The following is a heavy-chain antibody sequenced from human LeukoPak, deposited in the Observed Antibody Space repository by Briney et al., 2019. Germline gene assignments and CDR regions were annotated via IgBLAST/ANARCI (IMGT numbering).Heavy chain of an antibody. J-gene: IGHJ3*02. V-gene: IGHV1-69*05. CDR2: IIPIFGTA. D-gene: IGHD2-2*01. CDR3: ARDLGVVPAVNDAFDI. CDR1: GGTFSSYA. Sequence: ASVKVSCKASGGTFSSYAISWVRQAPGQGLEWMGGIIPIFGTANYAQKFQGRVAITTDESTSTAYIELSSLRSEDTAVYYCARDLGVVPAVNDAFDIWGQGTMVTVSS.